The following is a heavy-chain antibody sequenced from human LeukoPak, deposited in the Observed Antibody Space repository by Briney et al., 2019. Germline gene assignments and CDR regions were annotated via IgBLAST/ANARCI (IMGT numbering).Heavy chain of an antibody. CDR1: GLDFSGYA. J-gene: IGHJ4*02. CDR3: ARSRYNLDY. V-gene: IGHV3-30*04. CDR2: ISNDGINK. Sequence: GGSLRLSCAASGLDFSGYALHWVRQAPGQGLEWVAVISNDGINKYYADSVKGRFTISRDNSKKTLYLQMNSLRAEDTAVYYCARSRYNLDYWGQGTLVTVSS. D-gene: IGHD5-24*01.